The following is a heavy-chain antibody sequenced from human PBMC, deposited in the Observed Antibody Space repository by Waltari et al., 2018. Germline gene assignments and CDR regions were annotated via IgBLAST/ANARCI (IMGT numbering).Heavy chain of an antibody. D-gene: IGHD5-18*01. J-gene: IGHJ4*02. V-gene: IGHV4-61*02. CDR3: AGGHVDTAMDDFDY. Sequence: QVQLQESGPGLVKPSQTLSLTCTVPGGSISSGSYYWSWIRQPAGKGLEWIGRIYTSGSTNYNPSLKSRVTISGDTSKNQFSLKLSSVTAADTAVYYWAGGHVDTAMDDFDYWGQGTLVTVSS. CDR1: GGSISSGSYY. CDR2: IYTSGST.